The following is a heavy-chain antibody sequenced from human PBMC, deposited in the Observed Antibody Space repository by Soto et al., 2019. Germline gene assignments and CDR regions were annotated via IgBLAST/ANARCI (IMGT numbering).Heavy chain of an antibody. CDR3: AKGRQIGTENYDGMEV. CDR2: IGRGDDK. J-gene: IGHJ6*02. Sequence: GGSLRLSCEASGFTFSGYVMNWVRQGPGKGLEWVSTIGRGDDKYYAASVKDRFTISRDTSKNKLFLQMNSLRAEDTALYFCAKGRQIGTENYDGMEVWGQATTVT. CDR1: GFTFSGYV. V-gene: IGHV3-23*01. D-gene: IGHD2-8*02.